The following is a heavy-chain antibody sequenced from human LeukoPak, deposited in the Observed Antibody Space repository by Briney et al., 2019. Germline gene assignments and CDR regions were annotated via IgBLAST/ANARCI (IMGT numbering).Heavy chain of an antibody. Sequence: GGSLRLSCVASGFIFRSYWMHWVRQAPGKGLVWVSRINGDGNSTSYADSVKGRFTISRDNAKNTLYLQMNSLRAEDTAVYYCARALAVAGTGGYYWGQGTLVTVSS. D-gene: IGHD6-19*01. V-gene: IGHV3-74*01. CDR3: ARALAVAGTGGYY. CDR1: GFIFRSYW. CDR2: INGDGNST. J-gene: IGHJ4*02.